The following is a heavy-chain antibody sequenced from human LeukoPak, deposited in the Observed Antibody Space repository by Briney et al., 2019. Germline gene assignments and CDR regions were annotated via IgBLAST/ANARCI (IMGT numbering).Heavy chain of an antibody. J-gene: IGHJ4*02. CDR1: GFTLSSYA. CDR2: ASGSGGST. V-gene: IGHV3-23*01. Sequence: PGGSLRLSCAASGFTLSSYAMSWVRQAPGKGLEWVSAASGSGGSTYYADSVKGRFTISRDNSKNTLYLQMNSLRAEDTAVYYCAKDLGSVVTPPSLDSWGQGTLVTVSS. CDR3: AKDLGSVVTPPSLDS. D-gene: IGHD4-23*01.